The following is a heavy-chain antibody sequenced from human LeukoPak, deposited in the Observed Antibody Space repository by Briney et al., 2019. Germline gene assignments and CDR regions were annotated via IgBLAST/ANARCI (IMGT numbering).Heavy chain of an antibody. V-gene: IGHV3-11*01. J-gene: IGHJ4*02. CDR3: ARPPSRDFWSGYLID. CDR2: ISSSGSTI. D-gene: IGHD3-3*01. CDR1: GFTFSDYY. Sequence: GGSLRLSCAASGFTFSDYYMSWIRQAPGKGLEWVSYISSSGSTIYYADSVKGRSTISRDNAKNSLYLQMNSLRAEDTAVYYCARPPSRDFWSGYLIDWGQGTLVTVSS.